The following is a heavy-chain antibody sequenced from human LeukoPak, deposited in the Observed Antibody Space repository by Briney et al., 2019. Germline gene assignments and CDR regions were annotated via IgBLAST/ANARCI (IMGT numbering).Heavy chain of an antibody. Sequence: ASVKVSCKPSGYTFTSYYMHWGRQAPGQGLEGRGIINPSVGDTSYAQKCQCRVTTTRDPSTSTVYMEGGSLRPEDTAVYYCATGCRVVPGVHNVGMTSSYHGIDVWGQGPTVTVSS. J-gene: IGHJ6*02. D-gene: IGHD2-2*01. CDR1: GYTFTSYY. CDR2: INPSVGDT. CDR3: ATGCRVVPGVHNVGMTSSYHGIDV. V-gene: IGHV1-46*01.